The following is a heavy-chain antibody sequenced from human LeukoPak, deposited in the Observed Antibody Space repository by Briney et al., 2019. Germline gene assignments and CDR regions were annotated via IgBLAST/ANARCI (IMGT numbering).Heavy chain of an antibody. Sequence: GGSLRLSCAASGFIFSDHYMDWVRQASGKGLVWVSRIDSDGSSRTYADAVKGRFTISRDNAKNTLYLEMNSLRVEDTAVYYCARHYGDDYGMDVWGQGTTVTVSS. CDR1: GFIFSDHY. CDR2: IDSDGSSR. V-gene: IGHV3-74*01. J-gene: IGHJ6*02. CDR3: ARHYGDDYGMDV. D-gene: IGHD4-17*01.